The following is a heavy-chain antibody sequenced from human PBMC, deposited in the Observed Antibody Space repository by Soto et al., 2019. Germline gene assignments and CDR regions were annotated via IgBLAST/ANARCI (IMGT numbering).Heavy chain of an antibody. CDR3: ARAGDDFWSGYLTVGYYYYMDV. CDR1: GYTFTSYG. D-gene: IGHD3-3*01. J-gene: IGHJ6*03. Sequence: ASVKVSCKASGYTFTSYGISWVGQDHGQGLEWMGWISAYNGNTNYAQKLQGRVTMTTDTSTSTAYMELRSLRSDDTAVYYCARAGDDFWSGYLTVGYYYYMDVWGKGTTVTVSS. V-gene: IGHV1-18*01. CDR2: ISAYNGNT.